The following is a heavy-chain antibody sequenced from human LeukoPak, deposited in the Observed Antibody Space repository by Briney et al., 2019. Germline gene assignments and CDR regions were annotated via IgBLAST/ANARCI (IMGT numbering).Heavy chain of an antibody. Sequence: PGGSLRLSCAASGFTFSSYSMNWVRQAPGKGLEWVSYISSSSSTIYYADSVKGRFTISRDNAKNSLYLQMNSLRAEDTAVYYCARLRYFDWLAPSGPWGQGTLVTVSS. J-gene: IGHJ5*02. V-gene: IGHV3-48*01. CDR2: ISSSSSTI. CDR1: GFTFSSYS. D-gene: IGHD3-9*01. CDR3: ARLRYFDWLAPSGP.